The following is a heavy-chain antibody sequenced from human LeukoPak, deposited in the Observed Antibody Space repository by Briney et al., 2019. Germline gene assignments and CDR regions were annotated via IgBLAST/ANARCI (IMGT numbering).Heavy chain of an antibody. CDR2: IWYDGSNK. V-gene: IGHV3-33*01. CDR1: GFTFSSYG. J-gene: IGHJ3*02. CDR3: ARKSSSWYGDI. D-gene: IGHD6-13*01. Sequence: PGGSLRLSCAAFGFTFSSYGMHWVRQAPGKGLEWVAVIWYDGSNKYYADSVKGRFTISRDNSKNTLYLQMNSLRAEDTAVYYCARKSSSWYGDIWGQGTMVTVSS.